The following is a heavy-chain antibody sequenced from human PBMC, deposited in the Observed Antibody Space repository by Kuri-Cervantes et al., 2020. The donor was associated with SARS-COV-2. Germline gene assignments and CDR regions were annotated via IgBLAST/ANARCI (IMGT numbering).Heavy chain of an antibody. J-gene: IGHJ6*03. D-gene: IGHD3-3*01. CDR1: GFTFSSYA. V-gene: IGHV3-23*01. CDR3: ARDRKYYDFWSGPNYYMDV. CDR2: IGGSGGST. Sequence: GGSLRLSCAASGFTFSSYAMSWVRQAPGKGLEWVSAIGGSGGSTYYADSVKGRFTISRDKTENSLYLQMNSLRAEDTAVYYCARDRKYYDFWSGPNYYMDVWRKGTTVTVSS.